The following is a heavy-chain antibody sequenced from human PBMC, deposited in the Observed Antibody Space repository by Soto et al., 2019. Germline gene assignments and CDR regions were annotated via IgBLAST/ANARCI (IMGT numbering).Heavy chain of an antibody. CDR1: GFTLSSYA. D-gene: IGHD1-26*01. Sequence: GGSLRLSCAASGFTLSSYAMSWVRQAPGKGLEWVSAIGGSGGSTYYADSVKGRFTISRDNSKNKLYLQMNSLRAEDTAVYYCAKEFHRVGATSSDYWGQGTLVTVYS. CDR2: IGGSGGST. V-gene: IGHV3-23*01. CDR3: AKEFHRVGATSSDY. J-gene: IGHJ4*02.